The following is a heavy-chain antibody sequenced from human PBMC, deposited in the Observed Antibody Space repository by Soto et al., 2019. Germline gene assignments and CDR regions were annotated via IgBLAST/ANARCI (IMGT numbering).Heavy chain of an antibody. D-gene: IGHD3-22*01. CDR2: IIPIFGTA. J-gene: IGHJ6*02. V-gene: IGHV1-69*06. CDR1: GGTFSSYA. Sequence: SVKVSCKVSGGTFSSYAISWVRQAPGQGLEWMGGIIPIFGTANHAQKFQGRVTLTADKSPSTAYMELSSLRSEDTAVYYCARRDYYDSSGRRRVVTYDYYYGMDVWGQGTTVTVSS. CDR3: ARRDYYDSSGRRRVVTYDYYYGMDV.